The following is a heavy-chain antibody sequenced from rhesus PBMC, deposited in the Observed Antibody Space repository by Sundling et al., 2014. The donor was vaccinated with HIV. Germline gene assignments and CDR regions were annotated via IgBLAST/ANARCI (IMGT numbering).Heavy chain of an antibody. D-gene: IGHD3-3*01. CDR2: IYGNSAHT. CDR3: AIDRWTGYFPGVWDY. CDR1: GGSINSSNW. J-gene: IGHJ4*01. Sequence: QVQLQESGPGLVKPSETLSLTCAVSGGSINSSNWWSWIRQPPGKGLEWIGNIYGNSAHTYYNPSLKNRVTISKDTSKNQFSLKLNSVTAADTAVYYCAIDRWTGYFPGVWDYWGQGVLVSVSS. V-gene: IGHV4-65*02.